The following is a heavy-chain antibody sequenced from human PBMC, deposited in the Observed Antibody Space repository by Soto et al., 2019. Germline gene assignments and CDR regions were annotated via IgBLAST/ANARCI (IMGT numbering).Heavy chain of an antibody. CDR3: TRKAPPNGMEG. V-gene: IGHV3-13*01. CDR1: GFTLSSYD. D-gene: IGHD2-8*01. CDR2: VGSGGDT. Sequence: EVQLVESGGGLVQPGGSLRLSCAASGFTLSSYDIHWVRQATGEGLAWVSGVGSGGDTHYADSVKGRFIISREDGKNSLYLQMNNLRVGDAAVYYCTRKAPPNGMEGWGQGATVTVSS. J-gene: IGHJ6*02.